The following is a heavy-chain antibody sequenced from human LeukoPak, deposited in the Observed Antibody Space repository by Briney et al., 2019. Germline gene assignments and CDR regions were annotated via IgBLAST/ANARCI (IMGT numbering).Heavy chain of an antibody. CDR3: ARGVLLQGRGAFDF. V-gene: IGHV1-2*02. CDR1: GYTFSVYY. J-gene: IGHJ3*01. Sequence: ASVKVSCKASGYTFSVYYIHWLRQAPGQGLEWMGWIIPKNGDTNYAQKFRDRVTITRDTSISTAYMEINSLTSADTAVYYCARGVLLQGRGAFDFCGQGAMVTVSS. D-gene: IGHD3-10*01. CDR2: IIPKNGDT.